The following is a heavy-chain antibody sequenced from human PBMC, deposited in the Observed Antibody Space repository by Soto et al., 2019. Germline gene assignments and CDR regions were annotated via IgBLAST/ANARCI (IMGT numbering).Heavy chain of an antibody. CDR2: ISYDGSNK. CDR3: ARDFLYYYGSGTYYYGMDV. D-gene: IGHD3-10*01. CDR1: GFTFSSYA. J-gene: IGHJ6*02. Sequence: VGSLRLSCAASGFTFSSYAMHWVRQAPGKGLEWVALISYDGSNKYYADSVKGRFTISRDNSKNTLYLQMNSLRAEDTAVYYCARDFLYYYGSGTYYYGMDVWGQGTTVTVSS. V-gene: IGHV3-30-3*01.